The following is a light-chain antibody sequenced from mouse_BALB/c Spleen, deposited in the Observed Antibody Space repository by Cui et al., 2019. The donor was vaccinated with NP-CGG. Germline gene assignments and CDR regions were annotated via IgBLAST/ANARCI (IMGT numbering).Light chain of an antibody. CDR2: GTN. J-gene: IGLJ1*01. Sequence: QAVVTQESALTTSPGETVTLTCRSSTGAVTTSNYANWVQEKPDHLFTGLIGGTNNRAPGVPARFSGSLIGDKAALTITGPQTEDDAIYFCALWYSNHWVFGGGTKLTVL. CDR1: TGAVTTSNY. CDR3: ALWYSNHWV. V-gene: IGLV1*01.